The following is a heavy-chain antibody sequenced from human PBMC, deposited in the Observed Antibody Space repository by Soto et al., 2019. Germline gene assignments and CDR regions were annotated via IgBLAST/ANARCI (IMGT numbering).Heavy chain of an antibody. V-gene: IGHV4-38-2*02. CDR1: GYSISSGYY. CDR3: ARDPYDRSGHYYVS. J-gene: IGHJ5*02. CDR2: IYHSGNT. D-gene: IGHD3-22*01. Sequence: PSETLSLTCVVSGYSISSGYYWGWIRQPPGKELEWIASIYHSGNTFYNPSLKSRVSISLDTSKNQFSLNLNSVTAADTAVYYCARDPYDRSGHYYVSWGQGTLVTVSS.